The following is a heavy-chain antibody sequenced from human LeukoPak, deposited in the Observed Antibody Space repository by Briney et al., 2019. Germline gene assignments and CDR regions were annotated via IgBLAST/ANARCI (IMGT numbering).Heavy chain of an antibody. J-gene: IGHJ4*02. Sequence: PGGSLRLSCAASGFTFADYAMHCGREAPGKGLGWVSLITGDGGSTYYADSVKGRFTISRYNSKISLYLQMNSLRTEDTAWYYCAKDVGHLYWGQGTLVTVSS. CDR3: AKDVGHLY. CDR1: GFTFADYA. V-gene: IGHV3-43*02. CDR2: ITGDGGST. D-gene: IGHD1-26*01.